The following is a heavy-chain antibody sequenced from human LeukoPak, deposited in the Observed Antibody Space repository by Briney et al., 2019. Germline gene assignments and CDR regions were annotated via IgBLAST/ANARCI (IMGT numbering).Heavy chain of an antibody. CDR3: ARKYYYNLGSFPFDF. CDR1: GGPFSGYF. CDR2: IHNSGTT. D-gene: IGHD3-10*01. J-gene: IGHJ4*02. Sequence: SETLSLTCAVSGGPFSGYFWSWIRQSSGKGLEWIGEIHNSGTTNYNPSLNSRVTISEDASKNQFYLNLSSVTAADTAVYYCARKYYYNLGSFPFDFWGQGTLVTVSS. V-gene: IGHV4-34*01.